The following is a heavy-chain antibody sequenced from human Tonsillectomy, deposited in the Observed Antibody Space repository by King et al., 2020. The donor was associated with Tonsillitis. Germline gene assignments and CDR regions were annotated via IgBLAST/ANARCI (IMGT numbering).Heavy chain of an antibody. CDR1: GFTFSSYW. Sequence: VQLVESGGGLVQPGGSLRLSCAASGFTFSSYWMSWVRQAPGKGLEWVANIKQDGSEKYDVDSVKGRFTTSRDNAKNSLYLQMNSLRAEDTAVYYCARDTAGYSSGWYVGGLDYWGQGTLVTVSS. D-gene: IGHD6-19*01. J-gene: IGHJ4*02. CDR3: ARDTAGYSSGWYVGGLDY. V-gene: IGHV3-7*01. CDR2: IKQDGSEK.